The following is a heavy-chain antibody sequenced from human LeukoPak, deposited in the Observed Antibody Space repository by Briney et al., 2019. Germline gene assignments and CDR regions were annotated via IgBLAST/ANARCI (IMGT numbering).Heavy chain of an antibody. CDR2: IYPGGSDA. CDR3: ARRVLRRQLVLYYYYGMDV. V-gene: IGHV5-51*01. J-gene: IGHJ6*02. Sequence: GGPLEISGQGSGSSFTSNWIGGVGRLPAKGREGLGNIYPGGSDARYSPSFQGQVTISADKSISTAYLQWSSLKASDTAMYYCARRVLRRQLVLYYYYGMDVWGQGTTVTVSS. CDR1: GSSFTSNW. D-gene: IGHD6-13*01.